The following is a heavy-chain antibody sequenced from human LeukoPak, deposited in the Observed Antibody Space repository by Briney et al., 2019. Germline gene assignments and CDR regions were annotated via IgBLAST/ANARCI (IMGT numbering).Heavy chain of an antibody. V-gene: IGHV4-38-2*02. J-gene: IGHJ6*02. CDR1: GYSISSGYY. CDR3: ARGIFGELVYYYYGMDV. Sequence: SETLSLTCTVSGYSISSGYYWGWIRQPPGKGLEWIGSIYHSGSTYYNPSLKSRVTISVDTSKNQFSLKLSSVTAADTAVYYCARGIFGELVYYYYGMDVWGQGTTVTVSS. D-gene: IGHD3-10*02. CDR2: IYHSGST.